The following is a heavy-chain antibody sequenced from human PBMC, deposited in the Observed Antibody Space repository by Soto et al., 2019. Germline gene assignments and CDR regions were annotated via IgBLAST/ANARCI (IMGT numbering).Heavy chain of an antibody. CDR3: ARSLGIAAQWVFDY. V-gene: IGHV4-34*01. D-gene: IGHD6-13*01. CDR2: INHSGST. CDR1: GGSFSGYY. Sequence: SETLSLTCAVYGGSFSGYYWSWIRQPPGKGLEWIGEINHSGSTNYNPSLKSRVTISVDTSKNQFSLKLSSVTAADTAVYYCARSLGIAAQWVFDYWGQGTLVTVSS. J-gene: IGHJ4*02.